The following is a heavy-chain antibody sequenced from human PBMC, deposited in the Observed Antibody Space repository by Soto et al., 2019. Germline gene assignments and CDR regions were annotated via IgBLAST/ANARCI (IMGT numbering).Heavy chain of an antibody. CDR1: GYSLTSGYH. J-gene: IGHJ4*02. V-gene: IGHV4-38-2*01. CDR3: AAQYYYDSRSVDY. CDR2: IYHSGTT. Sequence: SETLSLTCGVSGYSLTSGYHWGWIRQPPGKGLEWIGTIYHSGTTYYNPSLKGRVTISVDTSKNQFSLKLSSVTAADTAVYYCAAQYYYDSRSVDYWGQGTLVTVSS. D-gene: IGHD3-22*01.